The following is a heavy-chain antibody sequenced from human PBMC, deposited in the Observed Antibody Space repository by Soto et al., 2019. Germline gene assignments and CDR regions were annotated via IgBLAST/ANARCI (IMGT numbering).Heavy chain of an antibody. CDR2: IIPIFGTA. J-gene: IGHJ5*02. Sequence: RASVRVSCKASGGTFSSYAISWVRQAPGQGLEWMGVIIPIFGTANYAQKFQGRVTITADESTSTAYMELSSLRSEATAVYYCARVLCSSTSCYTLLWFAPWGQGTLVTVSS. V-gene: IGHV1-69*13. CDR1: GGTFSSYA. CDR3: ARVLCSSTSCYTLLWFAP. D-gene: IGHD2-2*02.